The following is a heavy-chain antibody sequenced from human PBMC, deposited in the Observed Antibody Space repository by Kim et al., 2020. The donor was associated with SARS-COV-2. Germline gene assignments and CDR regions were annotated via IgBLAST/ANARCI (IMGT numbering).Heavy chain of an antibody. CDR3: ATSIVVVPAAKGLYYYYYGMDV. V-gene: IGHV3-9*01. J-gene: IGHJ6*02. CDR1: GFTFDDYA. Sequence: GGSLRLSCAASGFTFDDYAMHWVRQAPGKGLEWVSGIIWNSGSIVYADSVKGRFTISRDNAKNSLYLQINSLRAEDTALYYCATSIVVVPAAKGLYYYYYGMDVWGQGTTVTVSS. CDR2: IIWNSGSI. D-gene: IGHD2-2*01.